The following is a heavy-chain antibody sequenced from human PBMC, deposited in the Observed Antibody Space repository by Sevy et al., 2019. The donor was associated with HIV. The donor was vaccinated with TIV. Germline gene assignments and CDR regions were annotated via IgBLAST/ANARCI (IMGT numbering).Heavy chain of an antibody. CDR2: ISSSGSTI. Sequence: GGSLRLSCAASGFTFSDYYMSWIRQAPGKGLEWVSYISSSGSTIYYADSVKGRFTISRDNAKISLYLQMNSLRAEDTAVYYCARGDRLGVSAFDYFYGMDVGGRGTTVTVSS. CDR3: ARGDRLGVSAFDYFYGMDV. D-gene: IGHD3-16*02. V-gene: IGHV3-11*01. J-gene: IGHJ6*02. CDR1: GFTFSDYY.